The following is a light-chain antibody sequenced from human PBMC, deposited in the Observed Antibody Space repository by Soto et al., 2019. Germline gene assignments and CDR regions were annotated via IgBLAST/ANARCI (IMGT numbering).Light chain of an antibody. J-gene: IGLJ2*01. CDR1: SSDIGAYNY. CDR3: SSYTSSSTVI. CDR2: DVS. Sequence: QSVLTQPASVSGSPGQSITISCTGTSSDIGAYNYVSWYQQHPGKAPKLMISDVSSRPSGVSNRFSGSKSGNTASLTISGLQAEDEAVYYCSSYTSSSTVIFGGGTQLTVL. V-gene: IGLV2-14*03.